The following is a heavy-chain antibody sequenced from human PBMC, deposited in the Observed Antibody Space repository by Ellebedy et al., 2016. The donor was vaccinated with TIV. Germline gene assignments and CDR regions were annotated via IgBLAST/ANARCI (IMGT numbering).Heavy chain of an antibody. D-gene: IGHD3-10*01. Sequence: AASVKVSCKASGGTFSSYAISWVRQAPGQGLEWMGRIIPILGIANYAQKFQGRVTITADKSTSTAYMELSSLRAEDTAVYYCAREPVRGVTIARSFDYWGQGTLVTVSS. CDR3: AREPVRGVTIARSFDY. J-gene: IGHJ4*02. CDR1: GGTFSSYA. CDR2: IIPILGIA. V-gene: IGHV1-69*04.